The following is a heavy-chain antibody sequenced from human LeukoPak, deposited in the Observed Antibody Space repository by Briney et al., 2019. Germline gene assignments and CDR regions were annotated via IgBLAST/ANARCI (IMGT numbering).Heavy chain of an antibody. D-gene: IGHD6-13*01. CDR2: TKYDGSDK. Sequence: GGSLRLSCAASGFTFSGFWMSWVRQAPTKGLEWVANTKYDGSDKRYVDSVKGRFTVSRDNANNSLYLQMNSLRAEDTAVYYCVRDIEGQQLVPDYWGQGTLVTVSS. CDR1: GFTFSGFW. V-gene: IGHV3-7*01. CDR3: VRDIEGQQLVPDY. J-gene: IGHJ4*02.